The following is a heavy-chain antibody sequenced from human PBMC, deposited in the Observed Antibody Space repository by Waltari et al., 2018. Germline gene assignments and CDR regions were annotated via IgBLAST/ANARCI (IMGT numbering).Heavy chain of an antibody. J-gene: IGHJ4*02. CDR3: AFLRVVEID. D-gene: IGHD3-22*01. Sequence: QVQLVESGGGVVQPGRSLRLSCAASGFTFSSYGMHWVRQAPGKGREGLAVIAYDGSTKYYADSVKGRFTISRDNSKYTLYLQMNSLSAEDTAVYYCAFLRVVEIDWGQGTLVTVSS. CDR2: IAYDGSTK. V-gene: IGHV3-30*03. CDR1: GFTFSSYG.